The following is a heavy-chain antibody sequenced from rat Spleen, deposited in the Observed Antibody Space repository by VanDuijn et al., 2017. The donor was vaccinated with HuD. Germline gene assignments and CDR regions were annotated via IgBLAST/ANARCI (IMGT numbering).Heavy chain of an antibody. D-gene: IGHD1-5*01. CDR1: GFTFSNYG. CDR2: ISYDGGST. J-gene: IGHJ4*01. CDR3: TTDRYRYNSLYVMDA. Sequence: EVQLVESDGGLVQPGRSLKLSCAASGFTFSNYGMAWVRQAPKKGLEWVAYISYDGGSTYYRDSVKGRFTISRDNAKSTLYLQMDSLRSEDTATYYCTTDRYRYNSLYVMDAWGQGASVTVSS. V-gene: IGHV5-20*01.